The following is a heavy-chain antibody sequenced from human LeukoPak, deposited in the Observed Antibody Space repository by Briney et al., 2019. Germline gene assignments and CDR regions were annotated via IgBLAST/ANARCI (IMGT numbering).Heavy chain of an antibody. V-gene: IGHV5-51*01. CDR1: GYSFTNYW. D-gene: IGHD5-18*01. J-gene: IGHJ5*02. Sequence: GESLKISCKGSGYSFTNYWIGWVRQMPGKGLEWMGIIYPGDSDTRYSPSFKGQVTISADNSISTAYLQWSSLKASDTAMYYCARLMVDTAMVHPRYPPSRYNWFDPWGQGTLVTVSS. CDR2: IYPGDSDT. CDR3: ARLMVDTAMVHPRYPPSRYNWFDP.